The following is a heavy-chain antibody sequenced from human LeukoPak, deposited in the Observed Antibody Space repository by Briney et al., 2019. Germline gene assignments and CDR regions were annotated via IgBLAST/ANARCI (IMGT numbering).Heavy chain of an antibody. CDR3: AKVAGSSGWYGGNTFDI. V-gene: IGHV3-23*01. J-gene: IGHJ3*02. D-gene: IGHD6-19*01. CDR1: EFTFSNYA. CDR2: ISGGGDST. Sequence: GGPLRLSCAASEFTFSNYAMSWVRLTPGKGLEWVSAISGGGDSTYYADSVNGRFTISRDNSKNTLYLQMNSLRGEDTALYYCAKVAGSSGWYGGNTFDIWGQGTMVTVSS.